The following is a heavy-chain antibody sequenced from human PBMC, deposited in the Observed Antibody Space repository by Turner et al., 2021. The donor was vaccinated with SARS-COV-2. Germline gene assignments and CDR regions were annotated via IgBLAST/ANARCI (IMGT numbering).Heavy chain of an antibody. Sequence: QVQLQESGPGLVKPSETLSLTCTVSDGSMTGHYCGWIRQPAGKGLECLGRVGRNITTETTIYNPSLKSRVSMSLDTAKNQFSLRVSSVTAADTAVYFCARQWGVRFDYWGQGILVTVSS. CDR2: NITTETT. J-gene: IGHJ4*02. CDR1: DGSMTGHY. D-gene: IGHD2-8*01. CDR3: ARQWGVRFDY. V-gene: IGHV4-4*07.